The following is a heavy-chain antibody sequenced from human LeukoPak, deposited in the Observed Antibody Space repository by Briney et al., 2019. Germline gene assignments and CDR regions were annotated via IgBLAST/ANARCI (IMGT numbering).Heavy chain of an antibody. V-gene: IGHV4-4*07. CDR1: GGSISNYF. J-gene: IGHJ3*02. CDR2: FYARGIT. CDR3: AREPISKADAFDI. Sequence: SETLSLTCTVSGGSISNYFWSWIRQPAGKGLEWIGRFYARGITNYKPSLKSRVTMSVDTSKNQLSLKLTSVTAADTAVYYCAREPISKADAFDIWGQGTMVTVSS. D-gene: IGHD3-9*01.